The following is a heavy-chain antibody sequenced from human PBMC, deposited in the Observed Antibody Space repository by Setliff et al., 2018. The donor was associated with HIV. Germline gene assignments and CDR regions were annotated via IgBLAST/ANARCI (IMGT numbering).Heavy chain of an antibody. CDR1: GGSISSHY. CDR3: ARLPDISSWPFDY. V-gene: IGHV4-59*11. Sequence: SETLSLTCTVSGGSISSHYWNWIRQPPGKGLEWIGYIYYSGSTNYNPSLKSRVTMSVDSSKNQFSLSLSSVTAADTAVYYCARLPDISSWPFDYWAQGTLVTVSS. D-gene: IGHD6-13*01. CDR2: IYYSGST. J-gene: IGHJ4*02.